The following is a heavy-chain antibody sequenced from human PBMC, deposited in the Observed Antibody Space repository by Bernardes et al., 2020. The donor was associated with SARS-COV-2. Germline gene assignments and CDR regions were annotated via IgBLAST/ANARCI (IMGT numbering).Heavy chain of an antibody. CDR3: ANGNYDYAWGSYRYLGY. Sequence: SLIISCAASGFTFSHSAMTWVRQAPGKGLEWVSVISGSGGTKYYADSVKGRFIISRDNSKNTLSLQMNSLRVEDTAVYYCANGNYDYAWGSYRYLGYWGQGTLVTVSS. D-gene: IGHD3-16*02. CDR1: GFTFSHSA. J-gene: IGHJ4*02. V-gene: IGHV3-23*01. CDR2: ISGSGGTK.